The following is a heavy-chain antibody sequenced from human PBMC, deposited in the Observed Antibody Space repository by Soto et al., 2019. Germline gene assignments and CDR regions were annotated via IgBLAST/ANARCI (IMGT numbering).Heavy chain of an antibody. CDR2: IKQDGSEK. V-gene: IGHV3-7*01. D-gene: IGHD3-3*01. Sequence: GGSLRLSCAASGFTFSSYWMSWVRQAPGKGLEWVANIKQDGSEKYYVDSVKGRFTISRDNAKNSLYLQMNSLRAEDTAVYYCARNAQTYYDFWSGYSGTFDYWGQGTLVTVSS. CDR1: GFTFSSYW. J-gene: IGHJ4*02. CDR3: ARNAQTYYDFWSGYSGTFDY.